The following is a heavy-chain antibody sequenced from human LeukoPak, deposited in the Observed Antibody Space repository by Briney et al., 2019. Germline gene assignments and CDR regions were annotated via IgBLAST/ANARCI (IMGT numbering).Heavy chain of an antibody. CDR2: ISSSGSTT. D-gene: IGHD3-9*01. Sequence: PGGSLRLSCAASGFTFSDYYMSWIRQAPGKGLEWVSYISSSGSTTYYADSVKGRFTISRDNAKNSLYLEMNSLRAEDTAVYCCARDGVLRYFDQYYYYMDVWGKGTTVTISS. J-gene: IGHJ6*03. V-gene: IGHV3-11*01. CDR3: ARDGVLRYFDQYYYYMDV. CDR1: GFTFSDYY.